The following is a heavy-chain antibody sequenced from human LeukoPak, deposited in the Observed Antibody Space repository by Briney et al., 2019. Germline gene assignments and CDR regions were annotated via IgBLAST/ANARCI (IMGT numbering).Heavy chain of an antibody. V-gene: IGHV3-23*01. CDR2: ISGSGGST. J-gene: IGHJ5*02. Sequence: GGSLRLSCAAPGFTFSSYAMSWVRQAPGKGLEWVSAISGSGGSTYYADSVKGRFTISRDNSKNTLYLQMNSLRAEDTAVYYCAKSPCSGGSCYSPHWFDPWGQGTLVTVSS. CDR1: GFTFSSYA. CDR3: AKSPCSGGSCYSPHWFDP. D-gene: IGHD2-15*01.